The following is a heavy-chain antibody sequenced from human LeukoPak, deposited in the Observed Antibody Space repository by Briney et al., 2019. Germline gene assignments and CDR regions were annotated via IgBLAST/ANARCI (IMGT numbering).Heavy chain of an antibody. Sequence: SETLSLTCTVSGGSISSYYWSWIRQPPGKGLEWIGYIYYSGSTNYNPSLKSRVTISVDTPKNQFSLKLSSVTAADTAVYYCARGILSSSWYRDEDAHKRNYWYFDLWGRGTLVTVSS. CDR1: GGSISSYY. CDR2: IYYSGST. J-gene: IGHJ2*01. V-gene: IGHV4-59*01. D-gene: IGHD6-13*01. CDR3: ARGILSSSWYRDEDAHKRNYWYFDL.